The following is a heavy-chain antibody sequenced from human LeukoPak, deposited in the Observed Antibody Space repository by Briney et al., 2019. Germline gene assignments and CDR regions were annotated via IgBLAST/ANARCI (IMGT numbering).Heavy chain of an antibody. CDR3: AKDLHPWVAVS. V-gene: IGHV3-30*02. CDR1: GFTFGSYG. J-gene: IGHJ5*02. Sequence: PGGSLRLSCAASGFTFGSYGMHWVRQAPGKGLEWVAYIEYDGSNKYYADSVKGRFTISRDNSKNTLYLQMNSLRGEGTAVYYCAKDLHPWVAVSWGQGTLVTVSS. CDR2: IEYDGSNK.